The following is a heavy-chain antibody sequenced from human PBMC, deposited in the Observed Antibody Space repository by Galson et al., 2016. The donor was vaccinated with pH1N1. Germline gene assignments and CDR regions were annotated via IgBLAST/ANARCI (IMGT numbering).Heavy chain of an antibody. CDR1: GYSFANFG. J-gene: IGHJ4*02. Sequence: SVKVSCKASGYSFANFGINWVRQAPGQGLDWMGWISPYNGNTDYSQRFQGRLTMTTDRSTSTAYMHLKGLTSDDTAGYYCATGHDYETSGYAADYGGQGTLVTVSS. CDR2: ISPYNGNT. D-gene: IGHD3-22*01. CDR3: ATGHDYETSGYAADY. V-gene: IGHV1-18*01.